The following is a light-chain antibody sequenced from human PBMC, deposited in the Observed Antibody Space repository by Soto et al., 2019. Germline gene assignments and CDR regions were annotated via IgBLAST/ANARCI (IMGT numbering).Light chain of an antibody. CDR1: QSFSGH. Sequence: EIVLTQSPDTLSLSPGERATLSCRASQSFSGHLAWYQQKPGQAPRLLIYDASKRATGIPARFSGSGFGTDYTLTISSLEPEDFAVYYCQQRSNWLTFGGGTKVDIK. CDR2: DAS. J-gene: IGKJ4*01. V-gene: IGKV3-11*01. CDR3: QQRSNWLT.